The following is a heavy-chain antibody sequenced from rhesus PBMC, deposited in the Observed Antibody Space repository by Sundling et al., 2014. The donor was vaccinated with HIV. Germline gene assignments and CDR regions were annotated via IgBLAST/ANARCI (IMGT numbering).Heavy chain of an antibody. D-gene: IGHD6-31*01. CDR3: ARGDSSGWYVYYFDY. CDR1: GGSISSNY. J-gene: IGHJ4*01. CDR2: ISGSSGST. Sequence: QLQLQESGPGLVKPSETLSLTCAVSGGSISSNYWSWIRQPPGKGLEWIGRISGSSGSTDYNPSLKSRVTISTDTSKNQFSLKLSSVTAADTAMYYCARGDSSGWYVYYFDYWGQGVLVTVSS. V-gene: IGHV4-173*01.